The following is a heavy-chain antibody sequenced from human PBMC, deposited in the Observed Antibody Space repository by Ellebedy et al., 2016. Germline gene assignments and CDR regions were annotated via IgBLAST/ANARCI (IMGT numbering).Heavy chain of an antibody. D-gene: IGHD2-15*01. CDR1: GYTFTSYY. J-gene: IGHJ4*02. Sequence: ASVKVSCXASGYTFTSYYMHWVRQAPGQGLEWMGIINPSGGSTSYAQKFQGRVTMTRDTSTSTVYMELSSLRSEDTAVYYCARSPSDIVVVVAAFDYWGQGTLVTVSS. V-gene: IGHV1-46*01. CDR3: ARSPSDIVVVVAAFDY. CDR2: INPSGGST.